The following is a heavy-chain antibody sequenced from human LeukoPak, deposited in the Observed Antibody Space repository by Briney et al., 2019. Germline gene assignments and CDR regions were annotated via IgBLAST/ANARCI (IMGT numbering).Heavy chain of an antibody. J-gene: IGHJ2*01. Sequence: SETLSLTCTVSGGSISSYYRTWIRQPPGKGLELVGFIYSSGSTKYNPSLKSRVTISAATSKTQFSLKLSYATAADTAVYYCARMRRPHWYLDLWGRGTLVTVS. CDR3: ARMRRPHWYLDL. CDR2: IYSSGST. CDR1: GGSISSYY. V-gene: IGHV4-4*09.